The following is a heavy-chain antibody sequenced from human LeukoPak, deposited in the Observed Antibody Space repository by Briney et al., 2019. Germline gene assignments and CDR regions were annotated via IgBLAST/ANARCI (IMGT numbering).Heavy chain of an antibody. J-gene: IGHJ6*03. V-gene: IGHV3-23*01. Sequence: GGSLRLSCAASGFTVSSNYMSWVRQAPGKGLEWVSAISGSGGSTYYADSVKGRFTISRDNSKNTLYLQMNSLRAEDTAVYYCAKGAVPAASMDVWGKGTTVTVSS. D-gene: IGHD2-2*01. CDR3: AKGAVPAASMDV. CDR2: ISGSGGST. CDR1: GFTVSSNY.